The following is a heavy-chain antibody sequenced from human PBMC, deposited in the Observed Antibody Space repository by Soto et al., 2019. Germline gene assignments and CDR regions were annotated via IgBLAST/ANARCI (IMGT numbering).Heavy chain of an antibody. CDR3: ASAPSSSWTSGFFQH. J-gene: IGHJ1*01. Sequence: SPGKGLEWIGSIYYSVSTDYNPSLKSRVTISVDTSKNQFSLKLSSVTAADTAVYHCASAPSSSWTSGFFQHWGQGTLVTVSS. D-gene: IGHD6-13*01. CDR2: IYYSVST. V-gene: IGHV4-39*01.